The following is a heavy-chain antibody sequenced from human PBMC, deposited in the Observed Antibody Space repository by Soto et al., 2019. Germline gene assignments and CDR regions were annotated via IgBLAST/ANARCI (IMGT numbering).Heavy chain of an antibody. CDR1: GFTFSSYW. J-gene: IGHJ4*02. D-gene: IGHD2-2*01. CDR3: VRGTQDISVVPAAMLY. Sequence: EVQLVESGGGLVQPGGSLRLSCAASGFTFSSYWMHWVRQAPGKGLVWVSRINNDGSDKSYADSVKGRLIISRYNASNTVYLQMYSLRVENTAVYYCVRGTQDISVVPAAMLYWGQGSLVTVSS. V-gene: IGHV3-74*01. CDR2: INNDGSDK.